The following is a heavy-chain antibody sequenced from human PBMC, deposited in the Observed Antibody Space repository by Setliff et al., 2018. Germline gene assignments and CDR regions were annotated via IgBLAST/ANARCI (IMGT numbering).Heavy chain of an antibody. D-gene: IGHD3-16*01. CDR1: GYSISSAYY. J-gene: IGHJ4*02. CDR2: IHSGST. V-gene: IGHV4-38-2*01. Sequence: SETLSLTCAVSGYSISSAYYWGWIRQPPGKGLEWIGSIHSGSTYYNPSLKSRVTISVDTSKNQFSLKLSSVTAADTAVYYCARQRHGGAGAHDYWGQGTLVTVSS. CDR3: ARQRHGGAGAHDY.